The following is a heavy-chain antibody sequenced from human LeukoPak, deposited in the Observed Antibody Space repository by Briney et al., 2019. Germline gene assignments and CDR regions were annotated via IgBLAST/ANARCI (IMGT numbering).Heavy chain of an antibody. Sequence: GASVEVFCKASVYTFTGYYMHWVRQAPAQGLGGMVCINPNSCGTNYAQNFQGRHTMTRDTSLRTAYIELSTLRSHHAPVLYCARVYSSSNWFDPWGQGTLVTVSS. CDR1: VYTFTGYY. D-gene: IGHD6-6*01. CDR2: INPNSCGT. CDR3: ARVYSSSNWFDP. J-gene: IGHJ5*02. V-gene: IGHV1-2*02.